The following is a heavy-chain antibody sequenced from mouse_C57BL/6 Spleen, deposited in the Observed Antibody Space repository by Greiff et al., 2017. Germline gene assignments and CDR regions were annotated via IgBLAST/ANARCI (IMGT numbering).Heavy chain of an antibody. D-gene: IGHD1-1*01. Sequence: EVQLVESGPGLVKPSQSLSFTCSVTGYSITSGYYWNWIRQFPGNKLEWMCYISYDGSNNYNPSLKNRTSITRDTPKNHFFLKLNSVTTEDTATYNCARAYYYGSSAFDYWGQGTTLTVSS. V-gene: IGHV3-6*01. CDR3: ARAYYYGSSAFDY. J-gene: IGHJ2*01. CDR1: GYSITSGYY. CDR2: ISYDGSN.